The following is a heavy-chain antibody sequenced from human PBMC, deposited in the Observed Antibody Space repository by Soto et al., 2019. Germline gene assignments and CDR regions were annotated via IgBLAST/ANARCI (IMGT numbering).Heavy chain of an antibody. CDR1: GFTFSSYA. CDR2: ISGSGDST. CDR3: AKVGLPLTYYYYYMDV. D-gene: IGHD4-17*01. V-gene: IGHV3-23*01. Sequence: GSLRLSCAASGFTFSSYAMSWVRQAPGKGLEWVSAISGSGDSTYYADSVKGRFTISRDNSKNTLYLQMNSLRAEDTAVYYCAKVGLPLTYYYYYMDVWGKGTTVTVSS. J-gene: IGHJ6*03.